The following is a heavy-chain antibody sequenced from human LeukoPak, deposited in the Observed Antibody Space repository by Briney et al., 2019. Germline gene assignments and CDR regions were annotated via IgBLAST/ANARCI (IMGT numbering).Heavy chain of an antibody. CDR2: ISGSGRST. Sequence: PGGSLRLSCAASGFSFTSYAMNWVRQAPGKGLEWVSAISGSGRSTYSADSVRGRFTTSRDNAKNSLYLQMNSLRAEDTAVYYCASLGSSSPSFDYWGQGTLVTVSS. D-gene: IGHD6-6*01. CDR1: GFSFTSYA. V-gene: IGHV3-23*01. CDR3: ASLGSSSPSFDY. J-gene: IGHJ4*02.